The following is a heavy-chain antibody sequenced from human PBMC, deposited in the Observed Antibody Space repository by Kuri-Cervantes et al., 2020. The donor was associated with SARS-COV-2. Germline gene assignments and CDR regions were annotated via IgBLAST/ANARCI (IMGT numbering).Heavy chain of an antibody. Sequence: SGPTLVKPTETLTLTCTVSGFSLSNARMGVSWIRQPPGKALEWLAHIFSNNEKSYSTSLKSRLTITKDTSKNQVVLTMTNMDPVDTATYYCAHTLFASGACFDYWGQGTLVTVSS. CDR2: IFSNNEK. CDR3: AHTLFASGACFDY. V-gene: IGHV2-26*01. CDR1: GFSLSNARMG. D-gene: IGHD2-21*01. J-gene: IGHJ4*02.